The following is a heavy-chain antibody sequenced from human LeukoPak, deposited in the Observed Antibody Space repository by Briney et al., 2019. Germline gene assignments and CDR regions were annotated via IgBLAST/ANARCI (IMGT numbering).Heavy chain of an antibody. D-gene: IGHD6-19*01. CDR3: ASFPVAGIANNDAFDI. Sequence: ASETLSLTCTVSGGSISSYYWSWIRQPPGKGLEWIGYIYYSGSTNYNPSLKSRVTISVDTSKNQFSLKLSSVTAADTAVYYCASFPVAGIANNDAFDIWGQGTMVTVSS. CDR2: IYYSGST. CDR1: GGSISSYY. V-gene: IGHV4-59*08. J-gene: IGHJ3*02.